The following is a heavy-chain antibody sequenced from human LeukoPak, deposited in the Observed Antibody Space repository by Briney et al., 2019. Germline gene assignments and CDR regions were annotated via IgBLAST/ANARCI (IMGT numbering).Heavy chain of an antibody. V-gene: IGHV3-21*01. J-gene: IGHJ4*02. CDR2: ISSSSSYI. CDR3: ARVGWLQPIGY. Sequence: GGSLRLSCAASGFTFSSYSMNWVRQAPGRGLEWVSSISSSSSYIYYADSVKGRFTISRDNAKNSLYLQMNSLRAEDTAVYYCARVGWLQPIGYWGQGTLVTVSS. CDR1: GFTFSSYS. D-gene: IGHD5-24*01.